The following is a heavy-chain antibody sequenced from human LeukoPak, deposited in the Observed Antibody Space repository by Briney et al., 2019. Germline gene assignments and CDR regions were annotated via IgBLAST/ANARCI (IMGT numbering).Heavy chain of an antibody. J-gene: IGHJ6*03. Sequence: GGSLRLSCAASGFTFSSYEMNWVRQAPGKGLEWVSYISSSGSTIYYADSVKGRFTISRDNAKNSLYLQMNSLRAEDTAVYYCAKRSGSLYYYYYMDVWGKGTTVTISS. D-gene: IGHD2-15*01. CDR2: ISSSGSTI. V-gene: IGHV3-48*03. CDR3: AKRSGSLYYYYYMDV. CDR1: GFTFSSYE.